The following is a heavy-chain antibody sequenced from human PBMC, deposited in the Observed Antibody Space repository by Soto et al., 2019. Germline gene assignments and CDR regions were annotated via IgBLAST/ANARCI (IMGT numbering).Heavy chain of an antibody. D-gene: IGHD4-17*01. J-gene: IGHJ4*02. Sequence: QLQLQESGPGLVKPSETLSLTCTVSGGSLSSSTYHWGWIRQPPGKGLEWIGSIYYGGNIYYSPSLKSRVAISVVTSKSQFSLKLTSVTAADTAVYYCARHRPNRYGDYTCFDYWGQGTLVAVSS. CDR3: ARHRPNRYGDYTCFDY. CDR1: GGSLSSSTYH. CDR2: IYYGGNI. V-gene: IGHV4-39*01.